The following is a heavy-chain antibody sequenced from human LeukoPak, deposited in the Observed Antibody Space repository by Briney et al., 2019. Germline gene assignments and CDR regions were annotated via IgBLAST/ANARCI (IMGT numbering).Heavy chain of an antibody. Sequence: SETLSLTCTVSGGSISSGSYYWSWIRQPAGKGLEWIGRIYTSGSTNYNPSLKSRVTTSVDTSKNQFSLKLSSVTAADTAVYYCARVGRWLQFWDDAFDIWGRGTMVTVSS. J-gene: IGHJ3*02. D-gene: IGHD5-24*01. CDR3: ARVGRWLQFWDDAFDI. CDR2: IYTSGST. V-gene: IGHV4-61*02. CDR1: GGSISSGSYY.